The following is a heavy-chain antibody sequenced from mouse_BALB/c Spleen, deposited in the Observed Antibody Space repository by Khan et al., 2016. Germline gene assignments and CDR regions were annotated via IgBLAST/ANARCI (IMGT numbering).Heavy chain of an antibody. D-gene: IGHD2-4*01. CDR2: IYYSGTI. CDR3: ARDLRGGYDDDGWVYFDY. Sequence: EVQLQESGPGLVKPSQTVSLTCTVTGISITTGNYRWSWIRQFPGNKLKWIGYIYYSGTITYNPSLTSRTTITRDTSKDLLLLEMNSLTPEDTATYYCARDLRGGYDDDGWVYFDYWCQGTTLTVSS. V-gene: IGHV3-5*02. J-gene: IGHJ2*01. CDR1: GISITTGNYR.